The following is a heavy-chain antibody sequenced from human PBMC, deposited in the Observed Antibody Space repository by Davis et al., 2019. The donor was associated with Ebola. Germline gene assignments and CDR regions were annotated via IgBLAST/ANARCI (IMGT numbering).Heavy chain of an antibody. V-gene: IGHV4-34*01. D-gene: IGHD3-10*01. CDR2: INHSGST. CDR3: ARGRRAGYYYYGMDV. J-gene: IGHJ6*02. Sequence: GSLRLSCAASGFTFSSYSMNWVRQAPGKGLEWIGEINHSGSTNYNPSLKSRVTISVDTSKNQFSLKLSSVTAADTAVYYCARGRRAGYYYYGMDVWGQGTTVTVSS. CDR1: GFTFSSYS.